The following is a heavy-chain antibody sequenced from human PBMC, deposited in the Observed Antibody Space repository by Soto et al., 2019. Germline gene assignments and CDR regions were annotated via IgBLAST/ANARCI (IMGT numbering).Heavy chain of an antibody. V-gene: IGHV2-70*13. Sequence: SGPTLVNPTETLTVTCTFSGFSLTSPGMCVSWIRQSPGKALEWLALIERDDDDKYYSTSLKTRLTISKDTRKNQVVLKMANMDPADTATYYCARSIRGPRRFNGMDVWGQGTTVTVSS. J-gene: IGHJ6*02. D-gene: IGHD1-20*01. CDR2: IERDDDDK. CDR1: GFSLTSPGMC. CDR3: ARSIRGPRRFNGMDV.